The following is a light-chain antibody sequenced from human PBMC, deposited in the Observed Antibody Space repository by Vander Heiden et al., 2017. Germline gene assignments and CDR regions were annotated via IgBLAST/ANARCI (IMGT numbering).Light chain of an antibody. CDR3: QSYDSSLSGAV. CDR1: SSNIGAGYD. J-gene: IGLJ7*01. Sequence: QSVLTQPPSVSGAPGQRVTISCTGSSSNIGAGYDVHWYQQLPGTAPKLLIYDNSNRPSGVPDRFSGSKSGTSASLAITGLQAEDEADYDCQSYDSSLSGAVFGGGTQLTVL. V-gene: IGLV1-40*01. CDR2: DNS.